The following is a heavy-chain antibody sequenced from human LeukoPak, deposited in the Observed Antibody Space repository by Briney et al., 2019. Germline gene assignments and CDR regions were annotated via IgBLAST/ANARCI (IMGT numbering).Heavy chain of an antibody. D-gene: IGHD3-10*01. Sequence: PSETLSLTCTVSGGSMSTYYWTWIRQPPGKGLGWIGYIYYSGSTNYNPSLKSRVTISVDTSKNQFSLKLSSVTAADTAVYYCARGSPPGGSGSYYNWFDPWGQGTLVTVSS. V-gene: IGHV4-59*01. CDR1: GGSMSTYY. J-gene: IGHJ5*02. CDR2: IYYSGST. CDR3: ARGSPPGGSGSYYNWFDP.